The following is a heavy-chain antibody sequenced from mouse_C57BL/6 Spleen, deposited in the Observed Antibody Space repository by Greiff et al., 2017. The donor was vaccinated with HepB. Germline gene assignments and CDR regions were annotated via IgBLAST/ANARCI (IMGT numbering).Heavy chain of an antibody. J-gene: IGHJ2*01. CDR1: GFTFSDYG. CDR2: ISSGSSTI. CDR3: ATIDDGYSDY. Sequence: EVNVVESGGGLVKPGGSLKLSCAASGFTFSDYGMHWVRQAPEKGLEWVAYISSGSSTIYYADTVKGRFTISRDNAKNTLFLQMTSLRSEDTAMYYCATIDDGYSDYWGQGTTLTVSS. D-gene: IGHD2-3*01. V-gene: IGHV5-17*01.